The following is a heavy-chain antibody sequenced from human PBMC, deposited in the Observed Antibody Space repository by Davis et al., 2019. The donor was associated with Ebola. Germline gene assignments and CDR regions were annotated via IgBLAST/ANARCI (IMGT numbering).Heavy chain of an antibody. J-gene: IGHJ6*03. Sequence: PGGSLRLSCAASGFTFSSYSMDWVRQAPGKGLEWVSSLSSGSDYIHYADSVKGRFTISRDNAKNSLYLQMNSLRDGDTAIYYCVRAFYDYYYYIDVWGKGTTVTVSS. CDR1: GFTFSSYS. V-gene: IGHV3-21*01. CDR3: VRAFYDYYYYIDV. CDR2: LSSGSDYI.